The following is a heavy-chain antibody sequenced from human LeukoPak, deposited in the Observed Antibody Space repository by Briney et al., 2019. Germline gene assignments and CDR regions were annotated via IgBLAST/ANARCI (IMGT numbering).Heavy chain of an antibody. CDR2: MSYDGSSK. CDR3: ARCYDLWSGYYRWLDP. V-gene: IGHV3-30-3*01. D-gene: IGHD3-3*01. CDR1: GFTFSRYA. Sequence: PGGSLRLSCAASGFTFSRYAMHWVRQAPGKGLEWVALMSYDGSSKYYADSVKGRFTISRDNSKNTLYLQMNSLRAEDTAVYYCARCYDLWSGYYRWLDPWGQGTLVTVSS. J-gene: IGHJ5*02.